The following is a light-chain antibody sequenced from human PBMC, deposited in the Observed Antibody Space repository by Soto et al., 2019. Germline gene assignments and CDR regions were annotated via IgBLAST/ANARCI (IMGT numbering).Light chain of an antibody. V-gene: IGLV1-40*01. CDR2: ADS. Sequence: QAVVTQPPSVSGAPGQRVTISCAGRSSNVGAGYDVHWYQQLPGTAPKLLIYADSNRPSGVPDRFSGSKSGTSASLAITGLQAEDEADYYCQSYDSSLSGYVFGTGTKLTVL. CDR1: SSNVGAGYD. J-gene: IGLJ1*01. CDR3: QSYDSSLSGYV.